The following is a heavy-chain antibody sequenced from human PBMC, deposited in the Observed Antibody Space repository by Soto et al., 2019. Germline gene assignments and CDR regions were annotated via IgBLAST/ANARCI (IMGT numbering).Heavy chain of an antibody. Sequence: QVQLQQWGAGLLKPSETLSLTCAVYGGSFSGYYWSWIRQPPGKGLEWIGEINHSGSTNYNPSLKSRVTISVDTSKNQFSLKLSSVTAADTAVYYCARASAGIVVVPFDYWGQGTLVTVSS. CDR3: ARASAGIVVVPFDY. D-gene: IGHD3-22*01. V-gene: IGHV4-34*01. J-gene: IGHJ4*02. CDR1: GGSFSGYY. CDR2: INHSGST.